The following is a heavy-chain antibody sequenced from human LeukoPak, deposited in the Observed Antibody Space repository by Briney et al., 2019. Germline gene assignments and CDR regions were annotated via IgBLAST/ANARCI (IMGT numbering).Heavy chain of an antibody. CDR2: INPNSGGT. V-gene: IGHV1-2*02. J-gene: IGHJ5*02. CDR1: GYTFTGYY. CDR3: ARLYYYDNRGYKYNRFDP. Sequence: ASVKVSCKASGYTFTGYYMHWVRQAPGQGLEWMGWINPNSGGTDYAQNFQGRVTMTRDTSISTAYMELIRLRPDDTAVYYCARLYYYDNRGYKYNRFDPWGQGTLVTVSS. D-gene: IGHD3-22*01.